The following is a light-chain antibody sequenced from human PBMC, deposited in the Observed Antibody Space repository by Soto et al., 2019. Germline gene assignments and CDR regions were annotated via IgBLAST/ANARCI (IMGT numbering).Light chain of an antibody. CDR3: RQYGSSSWT. CDR1: QSVSSSY. J-gene: IGKJ1*01. Sequence: EIVLTQSPGTLSLSPGERATLSCRASQSVSSSYLAWYQQKPGQAPRLLIYGASSRATGIPDRFSGSGSGTDFTLTISRLEPVDFAVYYCRQYGSSSWTFGRGTKVEIK. V-gene: IGKV3-20*01. CDR2: GAS.